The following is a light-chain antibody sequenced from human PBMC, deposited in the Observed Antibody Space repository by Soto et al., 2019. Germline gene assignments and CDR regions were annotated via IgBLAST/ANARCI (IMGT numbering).Light chain of an antibody. CDR1: SSDVGTYNL. CDR2: EVT. Sequence: QSVLTQPASVSGSPGQSITISCSGTSSDVGTYNLVSWYQQYPGKAPRLMIYEVTKRPSGVSNRFSGSKSGNTASLTISGLQPEDEADYSSCSYAGSSPSIFGTGTKVPVL. CDR3: CSYAGSSPSI. J-gene: IGLJ1*01. V-gene: IGLV2-23*02.